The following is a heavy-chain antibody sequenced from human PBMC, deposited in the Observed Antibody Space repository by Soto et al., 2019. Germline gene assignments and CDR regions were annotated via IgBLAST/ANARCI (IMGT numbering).Heavy chain of an antibody. V-gene: IGHV5-51*01. CDR2: IYPGDSDT. CDR3: TRQRGPKGYSGYDYRIGY. J-gene: IGHJ4*02. CDR1: GYSFTTYW. Sequence: SLKISCKGSGYSFTTYWIGWVRQMPGKGLEWMGIIYPGDSDTRYSPSSQGQVTISADKSISTAFLQWSSLKASDTAMYYCTRQRGPKGYSGYDYRIGYWGQGTLVTVS. D-gene: IGHD5-12*01.